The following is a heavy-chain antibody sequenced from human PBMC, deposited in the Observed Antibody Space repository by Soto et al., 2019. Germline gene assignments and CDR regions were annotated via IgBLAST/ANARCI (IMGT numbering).Heavy chain of an antibody. CDR1: GGTFSSYT. CDR3: ARDQLSGYCSSTSCYDAYYFDY. Sequence: VASVKVSCKASGGTFSSYTISWVRQAPGQGLEWMGRIIPILGIANYAQKFQGRVTITADKSTSTAYMELSSLRSEDTAVYYCARDQLSGYCSSTSCYDAYYFDYWG. V-gene: IGHV1-69*04. CDR2: IIPILGIA. D-gene: IGHD2-2*01. J-gene: IGHJ4*01.